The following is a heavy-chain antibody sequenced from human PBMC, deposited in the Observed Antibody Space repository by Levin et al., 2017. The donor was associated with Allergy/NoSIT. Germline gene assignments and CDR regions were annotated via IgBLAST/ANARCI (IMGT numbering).Heavy chain of an antibody. CDR1: GHSLSDYR. CDR2: IDPDSGGT. V-gene: IGHV1-2*02. J-gene: IGHJ4*02. Sequence: GESLKISCKASGHSLSDYRIHWVRQAPGQGLEWMGWIDPDSGGTGYAQNLQGRVTMTRDTSITTAYMDLARLTSDDTAVYFCASKKVGPPQPFDSWGQGSLVTVSS. CDR3: ASKKVGPPQPFDS. D-gene: IGHD1-26*01.